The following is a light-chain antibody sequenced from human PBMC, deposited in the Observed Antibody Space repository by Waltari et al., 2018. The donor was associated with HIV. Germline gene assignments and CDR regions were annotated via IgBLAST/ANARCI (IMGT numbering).Light chain of an antibody. CDR1: SSNIGKNY. CDR3: ETWDHSLSAVV. CDR2: DNN. V-gene: IGLV1-51*01. J-gene: IGLJ2*01. Sequence: QSVWTQPPSVSAAPGQKASISCSGSSSNIGKNYVSWYRQLPGTAPKLLIYDNNKRPSVIPDRFSGSKSGTSATLGITGLQTGDEADYYCETWDHSLSAVVFGGGTKLTVL.